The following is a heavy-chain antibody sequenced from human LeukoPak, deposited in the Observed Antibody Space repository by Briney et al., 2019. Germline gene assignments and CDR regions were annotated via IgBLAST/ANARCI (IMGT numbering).Heavy chain of an antibody. CDR1: GFSVSNHY. CDR3: ARDGAGIESWVELDP. CDR2: IWADGTT. J-gene: IGHJ5*02. D-gene: IGHD5-24*01. Sequence: PGGSLRLSCAASGFSVSNHYMAWVRPAPGRRLEWVSFIWADGTTFYTDSVRGRFTVSRDQFKNTLYLQMSSLSPDDTALYYCARDGAGIESWVELDPWGQGTQVTVSA. V-gene: IGHV3-66*02.